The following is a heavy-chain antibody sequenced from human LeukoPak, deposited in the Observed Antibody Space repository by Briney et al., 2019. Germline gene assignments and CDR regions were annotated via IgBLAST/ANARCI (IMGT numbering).Heavy chain of an antibody. D-gene: IGHD1-26*01. CDR2: INPNSGGT. Sequence: ASVKVSCKASGYTFTGYYMHWVRQAPGQGLERMGWINPNSGGTNYAQIFQGRVTMTRDTSISTAYMDLSRLRSDDTAVYYCARGSIVGATFDYFDYWGQGTLVTVSS. CDR3: ARGSIVGATFDYFDY. CDR1: GYTFTGYY. V-gene: IGHV1-2*02. J-gene: IGHJ4*02.